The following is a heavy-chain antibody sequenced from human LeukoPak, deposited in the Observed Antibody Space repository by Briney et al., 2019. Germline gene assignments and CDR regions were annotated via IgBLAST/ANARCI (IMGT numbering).Heavy chain of an antibody. CDR3: ARQISGNKDY. CDR2: IFYRDGFSYGGTT. CDR1: GVSISGSY. V-gene: IGHV4-59*04. J-gene: IGHJ4*02. Sequence: PSETLSLTCSVSGVSISGSYWIWIRQSPGRGLESIGSIFYRDGFSYGGTTFYNPSLQSRVTISIDTSKNAFSLRLSSVTAADTAVYYCARQISGNKDYWGQGTLVTVSS. D-gene: IGHD1/OR15-1a*01.